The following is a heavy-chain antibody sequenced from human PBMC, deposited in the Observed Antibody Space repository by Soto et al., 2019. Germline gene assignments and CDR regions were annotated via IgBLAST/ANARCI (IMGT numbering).Heavy chain of an antibody. CDR3: ARDESATDAFDI. V-gene: IGHV4-31*03. J-gene: IGHJ3*02. D-gene: IGHD5-12*01. Sequence: QVQLQESGPGLVKPSQTLSLPSPFSGGSFSSGGYYWSWIRQNPGKGLEWIGYIYYSGTTNYNPSLKSRLTISVDTSKNQFSLKLNSMTAADTAVYYCARDESATDAFDIWGQGTMVTVSS. CDR2: IYYSGTT. CDR1: GGSFSSGGYY.